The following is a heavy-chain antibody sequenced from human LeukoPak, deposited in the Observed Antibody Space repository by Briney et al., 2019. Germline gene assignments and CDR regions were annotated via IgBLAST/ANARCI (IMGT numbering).Heavy chain of an antibody. CDR3: ARVGYSGWNLEY. Sequence: PGGSLRLSCAVSGFTFSNYNMNWVRRAPGKGLEWVANINQGGSVKYYVDSVKGRFTISRDDAKNSLYVQMNSLRDEDTAVYYCARVGYSGWNLEYWGQGTLVTVSS. J-gene: IGHJ4*02. CDR2: INQGGSVK. V-gene: IGHV3-7*01. D-gene: IGHD5-12*01. CDR1: GFTFSNYN.